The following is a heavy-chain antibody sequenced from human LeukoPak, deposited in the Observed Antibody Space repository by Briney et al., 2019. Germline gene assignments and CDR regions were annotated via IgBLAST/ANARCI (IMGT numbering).Heavy chain of an antibody. J-gene: IGHJ5*02. Sequence: KSSETLSLTCTVSGVSISTYSWSWIRQPPGKGLEWIGYISYSGSTSYNPSLKSRVTISVDTSKNQFSLKLSSVTAADTAVYYCAGCRNNWFDPWGQGTLVTVSS. CDR1: GVSISTYS. D-gene: IGHD2-8*01. CDR2: ISYSGST. CDR3: AGCRNNWFDP. V-gene: IGHV4-59*12.